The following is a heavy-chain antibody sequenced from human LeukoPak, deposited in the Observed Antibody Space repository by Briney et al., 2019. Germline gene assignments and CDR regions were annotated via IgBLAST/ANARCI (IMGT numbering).Heavy chain of an antibody. CDR3: ARGVGYCSGGSCYGRPELYFDY. CDR2: INWNGGST. V-gene: IGHV3-20*04. Sequence: GGSLRLSCAASGFTFDDYGMSWVRQAPGKGLEWVSGINWNGGSTGYADSVKGRFTISRDNAKNSLYLQMNSLRAEDTALYYCARGVGYCSGGSCYGRPELYFDYWGQGTLVTVSS. D-gene: IGHD2-15*01. CDR1: GFTFDDYG. J-gene: IGHJ4*02.